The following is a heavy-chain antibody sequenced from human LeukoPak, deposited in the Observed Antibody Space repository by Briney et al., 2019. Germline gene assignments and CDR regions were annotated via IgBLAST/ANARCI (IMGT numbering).Heavy chain of an antibody. CDR3: ARDITTVRGGDY. CDR1: GYTFTSYG. D-gene: IGHD3-10*01. J-gene: IGHJ4*02. V-gene: IGHV1-18*01. CDR2: ISAYNGNT. Sequence: ASVKVSCKASGYTFTSYGFSWIRQAPGQGLEWMGWISAYNGNTKYTEKFQGRVTMTTDTSTSTGYMELRSLRSDDTAVYYCARDITTVRGGDYWGQGTLITVSS.